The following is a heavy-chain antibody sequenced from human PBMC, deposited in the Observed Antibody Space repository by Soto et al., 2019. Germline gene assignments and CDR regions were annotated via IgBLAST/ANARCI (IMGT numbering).Heavy chain of an antibody. D-gene: IGHD2-2*01. CDR2: IIPIFGTA. Sequence: GASVKVSCKASGGAFSSYAISWVLQAPGQGLEWMGGIIPIFGTANYAQKFQGRVTITADESTSTAYMELSSLRSEDTAVYYCARDADIVVVQVRSGKPMSWFDPWGQGTLVTVSS. CDR1: GGAFSSYA. CDR3: ARDADIVVVQVRSGKPMSWFDP. J-gene: IGHJ5*02. V-gene: IGHV1-69*01.